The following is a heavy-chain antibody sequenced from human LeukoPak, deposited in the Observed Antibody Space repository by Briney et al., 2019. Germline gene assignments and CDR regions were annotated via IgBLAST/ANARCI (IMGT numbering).Heavy chain of an antibody. V-gene: IGHV3-21*04. Sequence: GGSLRLSCAASGFPFSSYSMNWVRQAPGKGLEWVSSISSSASTYIYYADSVKGRFTISRDNSKNTLYLQMNSLRADDTAVYYCAMKAVPRPRLYDAFDFWGQGTVVTVSS. CDR2: ISSSASTYI. CDR1: GFPFSSYS. D-gene: IGHD2-2*02. CDR3: AMKAVPRPRLYDAFDF. J-gene: IGHJ3*01.